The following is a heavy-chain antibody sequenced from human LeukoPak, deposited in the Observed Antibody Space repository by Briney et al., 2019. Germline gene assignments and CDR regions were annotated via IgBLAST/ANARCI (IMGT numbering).Heavy chain of an antibody. CDR1: GYTFTGYY. CDR3: ARGSGYFDWLSPYYYYGMDV. Sequence: SVTVSCMASGYTFTGYYMHWVRQAAGQGLDWMGWINPNSGGTNYAQKFQGRVTMTRDTSISTAYMELSRLRSDDTAVYYCARGSGYFDWLSPYYYYGMDVWGQGTTVTVSS. V-gene: IGHV1-2*02. D-gene: IGHD3-9*01. J-gene: IGHJ6*02. CDR2: INPNSGGT.